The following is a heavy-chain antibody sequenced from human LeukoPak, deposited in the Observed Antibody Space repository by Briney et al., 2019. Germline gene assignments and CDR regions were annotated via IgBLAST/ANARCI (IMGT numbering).Heavy chain of an antibody. V-gene: IGHV1-2*02. Sequence: GASVRVSFKPSVYTFTQYYMHWVRQAPGQGLEWMGWINPNSGGTNYAQNFQGRVTMTSDTSISTPYMELSRLRSDDTAVYCCAARGGIVGATNDDYWGQGTLVTVSS. CDR1: VYTFTQYY. CDR2: INPNSGGT. D-gene: IGHD1-26*01. CDR3: AARGGIVGATNDDY. J-gene: IGHJ4*02.